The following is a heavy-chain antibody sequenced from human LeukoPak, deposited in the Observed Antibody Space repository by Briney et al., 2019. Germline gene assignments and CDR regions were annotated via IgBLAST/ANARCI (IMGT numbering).Heavy chain of an antibody. CDR3: AKPPPNCSSTSCYTDY. Sequence: GGSLRLSCAASGFTFSSYGMHWVRQAPGKGLEWVAIISYDGSNKYCADSVKGRFTISRDNSKNTLYLQMNSLRAEDTAVYYCAKPPPNCSSTSCYTDYWGQGTLVTVSS. CDR1: GFTFSSYG. J-gene: IGHJ4*02. D-gene: IGHD2-2*02. V-gene: IGHV3-30*18. CDR2: ISYDGSNK.